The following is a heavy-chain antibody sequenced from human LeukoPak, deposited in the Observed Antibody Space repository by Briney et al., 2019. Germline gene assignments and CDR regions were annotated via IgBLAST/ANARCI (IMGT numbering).Heavy chain of an antibody. Sequence: ASVKVSCKASGYTFTSYYMHWVRQAPGQGLEWMGIINPSGGSTSCAQKFQGRVTMTRDTSTSTVYMELSSLRSEDTAVYYCAREMIVLVGIDYWGQGTLVTVSS. CDR1: GYTFTSYY. CDR3: AREMIVLVGIDY. V-gene: IGHV1-46*01. CDR2: INPSGGST. J-gene: IGHJ4*02. D-gene: IGHD3-22*01.